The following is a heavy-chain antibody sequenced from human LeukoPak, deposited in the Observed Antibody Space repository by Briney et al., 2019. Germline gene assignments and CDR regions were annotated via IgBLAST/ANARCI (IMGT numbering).Heavy chain of an antibody. Sequence: PSETLSLTCTVSSGSISSYYWSWIRQPPGKGLEWIGYIYYSGSTNYNPSLKSRVTISVDTSKNQFSLKLSSVTAADTAVYYCARHKEPERDIVAAYYYGMDVWGQGTTVTVSS. V-gene: IGHV4-59*08. CDR2: IYYSGST. CDR1: SGSISSYY. D-gene: IGHD5-12*01. J-gene: IGHJ6*02. CDR3: ARHKEPERDIVAAYYYGMDV.